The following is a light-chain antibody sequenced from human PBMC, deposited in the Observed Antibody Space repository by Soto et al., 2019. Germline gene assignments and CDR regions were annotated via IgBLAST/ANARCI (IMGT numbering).Light chain of an antibody. Sequence: QAVVTQEPSFSVSPGGTVTLTCGLTSGSVSTTYYPSWYQQTPGQAPRTLIYSTNIRSSGVPDRFSGSILGNKAALTITGAQADDESDYHCMLYMGGGLVVFGGLTQLTVL. CDR2: STN. CDR1: SGSVSTTYY. CDR3: MLYMGGGLVV. J-gene: IGLJ2*01. V-gene: IGLV8-61*01.